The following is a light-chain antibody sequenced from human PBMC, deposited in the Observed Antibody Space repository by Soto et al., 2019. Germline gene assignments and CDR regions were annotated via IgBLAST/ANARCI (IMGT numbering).Light chain of an antibody. CDR3: QQYNDWPPLT. CDR2: GAS. CDR1: QSVSSN. V-gene: IGKV3-15*01. Sequence: ETVMTQSPATLSVSPGVRVTLSCRASQSVSSNLAWYQQKPGQAPRRLIYGASTRATGIPARFSGSGSGTEFTLTISSLQSEDFAVYYCQQYNDWPPLTFGGGTKVDIK. J-gene: IGKJ4*01.